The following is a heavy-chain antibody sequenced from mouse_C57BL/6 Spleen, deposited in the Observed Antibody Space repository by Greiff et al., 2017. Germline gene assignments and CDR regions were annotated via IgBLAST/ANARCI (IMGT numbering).Heavy chain of an antibody. CDR1: GYTFTSYW. J-gene: IGHJ3*02. D-gene: IGHD1-1*01. CDR2: IDPSDSYT. Sequence: QVQLQQPGAELVMPGASVKLSCKASGYTFTSYWMHWVKQRPGHGLEWIGEIDPSDSYTNYNQKFKGKSTLTVDKSSSTAYMQLSSLTSEDSAVYYCARRGVYYYLFGCWGQGTLVTVAA. CDR3: ARRGVYYYLFGC. V-gene: IGHV1-69*01.